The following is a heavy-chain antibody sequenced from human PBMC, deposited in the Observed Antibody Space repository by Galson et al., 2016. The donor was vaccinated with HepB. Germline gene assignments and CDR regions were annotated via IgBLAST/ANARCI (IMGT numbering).Heavy chain of an antibody. CDR2: INTDGSST. CDR1: GFTFSTYA. J-gene: IGHJ4*02. D-gene: IGHD1-20*01. V-gene: IGHV3-74*01. Sequence: SLRLSCAASGFTFSTYAMSWVRQAPGEGLVWVSRINTDGSSTSYADSVKGRFTISRDNAKNTLYLQMNSLRAEDTAVYYCARDNWDDAGCSVDHWGQGTLVTVSS. CDR3: ARDNWDDAGCSVDH.